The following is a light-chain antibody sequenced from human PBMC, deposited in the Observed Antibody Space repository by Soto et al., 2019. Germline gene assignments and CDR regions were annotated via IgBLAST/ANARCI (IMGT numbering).Light chain of an antibody. Sequence: QSVLTQPASVSGSPGRSITISCTGTSSDVGGYTYVSWYQQHPGKAPKLMIYDVTNRPSGVSNRFSGSKSGNTASLTISGLRAEDEADYYCSSYTTSSTYVVFGGGTKLTVL. V-gene: IGLV2-14*01. CDR1: SSDVGGYTY. CDR3: SSYTTSSTYVV. CDR2: DVT. J-gene: IGLJ2*01.